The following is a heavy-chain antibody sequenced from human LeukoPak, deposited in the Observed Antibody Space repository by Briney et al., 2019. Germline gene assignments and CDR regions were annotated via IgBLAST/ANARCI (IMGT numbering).Heavy chain of an antibody. CDR2: IRYDGSNK. V-gene: IGHV3-30*02. Sequence: GDSLRLSCAASGFTFSSYGMHWVRQAPGKGLEWVAFIRYDGSNKYYADSVKGRFTISRDNSKNTLYLQMNSLRAEDTAVYYCAKGLDSSGYEGYWGQGTLVTVSS. D-gene: IGHD3-22*01. J-gene: IGHJ4*02. CDR1: GFTFSSYG. CDR3: AKGLDSSGYEGY.